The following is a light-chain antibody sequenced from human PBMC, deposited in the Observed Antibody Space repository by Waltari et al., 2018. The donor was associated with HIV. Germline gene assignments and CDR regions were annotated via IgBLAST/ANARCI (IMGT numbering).Light chain of an antibody. CDR3: QQRNIPIT. Sequence: EIMLTQSPATLSLSLGERATLSCRASQSIATYLAWFQQKPGQAPRLLIYDASNRATGITARFIGSGSGTDFSLTISSLEPEDFGIYYCQQRNIPITFGQGTRLEI. CDR1: QSIATY. J-gene: IGKJ5*01. CDR2: DAS. V-gene: IGKV3-11*01.